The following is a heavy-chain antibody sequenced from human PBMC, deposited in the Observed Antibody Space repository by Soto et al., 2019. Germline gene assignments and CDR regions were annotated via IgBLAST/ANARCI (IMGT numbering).Heavy chain of an antibody. J-gene: IGHJ4*02. CDR2: INHSGST. CDR1: GGSFSGYY. D-gene: IGHD2-8*02. V-gene: IGHV4-34*01. CDR3: ASDKFTGVFDF. Sequence: QVQLPQWGAGLLKPSETLSLTCAVYGGSFSGYYWTWIRQPPGTGLEWIGEINHSGSTNYNPSLKSRVTISVDTGKNQFALKLTSVTATESGVYYCASDKFTGVFDFWGQGTLVTVSS.